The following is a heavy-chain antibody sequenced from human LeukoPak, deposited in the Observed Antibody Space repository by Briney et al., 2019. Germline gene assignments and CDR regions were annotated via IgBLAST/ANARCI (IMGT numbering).Heavy chain of an antibody. CDR1: GGSISSSSYY. CDR2: IYYSGST. J-gene: IGHJ5*02. D-gene: IGHD3-22*01. CDR3: ARAWQEWQYYDSSGYYYLNWFDP. V-gene: IGHV4-39*07. Sequence: SETLSLTCTVSGGSISSSSYYWGWIRQPPGKGLEWIGSIYYSGSTYYNPSLKSRVTISVDTSKNQFSLKLSSVTAADTAVYYCARAWQEWQYYDSSGYYYLNWFDPWGQGTLVTVSS.